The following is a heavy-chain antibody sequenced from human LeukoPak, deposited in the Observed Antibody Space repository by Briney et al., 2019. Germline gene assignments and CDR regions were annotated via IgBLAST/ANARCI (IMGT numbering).Heavy chain of an antibody. V-gene: IGHV4-61*01. D-gene: IGHD6-13*01. CDR1: GYSISSGYY. J-gene: IGHJ2*01. CDR3: ARVYYSNSYDYWYFDL. Sequence: SETLSLTCTVSGYSISSGYYWGWVRQPPGKGLEWIGYIFYSGSTNYNPSLKSRVTISVDTSKNQFSLKLSSVTAADTAVYYCARVYYSNSYDYWYFDLWGRGTLVTVSS. CDR2: IFYSGST.